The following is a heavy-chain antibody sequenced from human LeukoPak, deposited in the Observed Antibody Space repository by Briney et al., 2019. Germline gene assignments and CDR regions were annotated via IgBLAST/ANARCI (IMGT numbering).Heavy chain of an antibody. CDR1: GFTFSNYW. CDR2: IKQDGSEK. CDR3: AREKSFGDPFDC. J-gene: IGHJ4*02. D-gene: IGHD4-17*01. V-gene: IGHV3-7*03. Sequence: PGGSLRLSCAASGFTFSNYWMSWVRQAPGKGLEWVANIKQDGSEKYYGDSVKGRFTISRDNAKNSLYLQMNSLSAEDTAVFYCAREKSFGDPFDCWGQGTLVTVSS.